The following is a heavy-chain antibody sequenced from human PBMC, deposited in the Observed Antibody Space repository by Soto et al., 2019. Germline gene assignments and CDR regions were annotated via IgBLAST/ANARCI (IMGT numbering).Heavy chain of an antibody. D-gene: IGHD3-22*01. CDR3: ARATYDSSTYYLDY. Sequence: QVQLQESGPGLVKPSQTLSLTCTVSGASISGGDYYWTWIRQPPGKGLEWIGSIYYTGNTYSNPSLXXXLXISVDPSNSQLALRLTSVTAPDTAIYYCARATYDSSTYYLDYWGQGTLVTVSS. CDR1: GASISGGDYY. J-gene: IGHJ4*02. CDR2: IYYTGNT. V-gene: IGHV4-30-4*01.